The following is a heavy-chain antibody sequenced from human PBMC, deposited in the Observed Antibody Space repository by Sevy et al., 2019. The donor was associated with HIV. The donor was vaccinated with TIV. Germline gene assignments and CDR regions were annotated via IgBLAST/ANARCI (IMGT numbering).Heavy chain of an antibody. CDR1: GYSFTSYE. CDR3: ARLRSCGGDCYYFDY. Sequence: ASVKVSCKASGYSFTSYEMEWVRQAPGQGLEWMGIINPSGGSTGYAQSFQGRVILTRDTSTDTVYMELNSLRSEDTAVYYCARLRSCGGDCYYFDYWGQRTLVTVSS. V-gene: IGHV1-46*01. J-gene: IGHJ4*02. CDR2: INPSGGST. D-gene: IGHD2-21*02.